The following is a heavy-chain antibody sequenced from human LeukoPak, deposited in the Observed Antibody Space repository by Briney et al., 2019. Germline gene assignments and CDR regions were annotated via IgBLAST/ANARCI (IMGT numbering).Heavy chain of an antibody. CDR2: TYFRSKWYN. V-gene: IGHV6-1*01. D-gene: IGHD6-13*01. Sequence: SQTLSLTCAISGDSVSSNSATWNWIRQSPSRGLEWLGRTYFRSKWYNDYAVSVKSRITINPETFKGRFSLQLNSVTPEDTAVYYCARARFSVAAAGLFPLGYFDSWGQGTLVTVSS. CDR3: ARARFSVAAAGLFPLGYFDS. J-gene: IGHJ4*02. CDR1: GDSVSSNSAT.